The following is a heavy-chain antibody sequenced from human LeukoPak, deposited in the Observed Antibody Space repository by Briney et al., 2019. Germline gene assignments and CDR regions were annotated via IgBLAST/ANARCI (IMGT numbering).Heavy chain of an antibody. CDR3: ARAHRYCSSTSCSSTYFDY. Sequence: AWGSLRLSCAASGFTFSSYSMNWVRQAPGKGLEWVSYISSSSSTIYYADSVKGRFTISRDNAKNSLYLQMNSLRAEDTAVYYCARAHRYCSSTSCSSTYFDYWGQGTLVTVSS. CDR1: GFTFSSYS. V-gene: IGHV3-48*01. D-gene: IGHD2-2*01. CDR2: ISSSSSTI. J-gene: IGHJ4*02.